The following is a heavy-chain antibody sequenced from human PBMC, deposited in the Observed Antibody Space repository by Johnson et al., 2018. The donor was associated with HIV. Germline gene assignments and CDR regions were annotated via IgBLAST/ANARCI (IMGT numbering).Heavy chain of an antibody. CDR2: ISYDGSNK. CDR3: AKDGAMAFDI. V-gene: IGHV3-30*19. Sequence: VQLVESGGGVVQPGGSLTLSCAASGFVFSDYVMHWVRQAPGKGLEWVAVISYDGSNKDYADSVKGRSTISRDNSKNTLYLQMNSLRAEDTAVYYCAKDGAMAFDIWGQGTLVTVSS. J-gene: IGHJ3*02. CDR1: GFVFSDYV. D-gene: IGHD2-2*01.